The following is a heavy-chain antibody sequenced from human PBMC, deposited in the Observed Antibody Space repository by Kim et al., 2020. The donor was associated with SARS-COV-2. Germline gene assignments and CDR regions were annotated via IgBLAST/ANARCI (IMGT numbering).Heavy chain of an antibody. CDR3: ARDGKIYLYSSSAPHDY. CDR2: IKQDGSEK. CDR1: GFTFSSYW. D-gene: IGHD6-6*01. V-gene: IGHV3-7*01. Sequence: GGSLRLSCAASGFTFSSYWMSWVRQAPGKGLEWVANIKQDGSEKYYVDSVKGRFTISRDNAKNSLYLQMNSLRAEDTAVYYCARDGKIYLYSSSAPHDYWGQGTLVTVSS. J-gene: IGHJ4*02.